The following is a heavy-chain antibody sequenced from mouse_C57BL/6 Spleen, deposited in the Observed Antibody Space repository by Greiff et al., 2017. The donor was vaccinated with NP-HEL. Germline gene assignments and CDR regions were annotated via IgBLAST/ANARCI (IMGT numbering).Heavy chain of an antibody. V-gene: IGHV1-42*01. CDR1: GYSFTGYY. Sequence: EVQLQQSGPELVKPGASVKISCKASGYSFTGYYMNWVKQSPEKSLEWIGEINPSTGGTTYNQKFKAKATLTVDKSSSTAYMQLKSLTSEDSAVYYCARYDGDYDYYAMDYWGQGTSVTVSS. D-gene: IGHD2-3*01. J-gene: IGHJ4*01. CDR3: ARYDGDYDYYAMDY. CDR2: INPSTGGT.